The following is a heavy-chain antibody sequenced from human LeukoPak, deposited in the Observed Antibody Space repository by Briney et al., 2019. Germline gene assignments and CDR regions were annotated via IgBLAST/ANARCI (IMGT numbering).Heavy chain of an antibody. D-gene: IGHD2-2*02. CDR3: ARGGPIVVVPAAIPHFDY. Sequence: SETLSLTCTVSGGSISSYYWSWIRQPPGKGLEWIGYIYYSGSTNYNPSLKSRVTISVDTSKNQFSLKLSSVTAADTAVYYCARGGPIVVVPAAIPHFDYWGQGTLVTVSS. CDR2: IYYSGST. V-gene: IGHV4-59*01. J-gene: IGHJ4*02. CDR1: GGSISSYY.